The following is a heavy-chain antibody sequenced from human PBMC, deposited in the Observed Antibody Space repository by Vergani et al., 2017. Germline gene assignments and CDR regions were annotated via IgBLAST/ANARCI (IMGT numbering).Heavy chain of an antibody. CDR1: GGTFSSYA. D-gene: IGHD2-8*01. V-gene: IGHV1-69*01. CDR2: IIPIFGTA. CDR3: AGVGVRYGDKTWFDP. J-gene: IGHJ5*02. Sequence: QVQLVQSGAEVKKPGSSVKVSCKASGGTFSSYAISWVRQAPGQGLEWMGGIIPIFGTANYAQKFQGRVTITADESTSTAYMELSSLRSEDAAVYYCAGVGVRYGDKTWFDPWGQGTLVTVSS.